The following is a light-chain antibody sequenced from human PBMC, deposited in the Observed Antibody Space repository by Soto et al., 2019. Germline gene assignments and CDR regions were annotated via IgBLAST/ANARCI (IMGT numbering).Light chain of an antibody. V-gene: IGKV3-15*01. CDR1: QSVSSN. CDR3: QQYNNWPPWT. CDR2: GAS. J-gene: IGKJ1*01. Sequence: EIVMTQSPATLSVSPGERATLSCRASQSVSSNLAWYQQKPGQAPRLLIYGASTRATGIPARFSGSGYGTEFTLTLSSLKSEDFALYYCQQYNNWPPWTFGQGTKVEIK.